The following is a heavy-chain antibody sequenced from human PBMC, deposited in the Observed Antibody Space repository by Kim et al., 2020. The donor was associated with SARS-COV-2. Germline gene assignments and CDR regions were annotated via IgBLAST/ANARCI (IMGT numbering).Heavy chain of an antibody. V-gene: IGHV4-39*01. D-gene: IGHD6-19*01. CDR2: IYYSGST. Sequence: SETLSLTCTVSGGSISSNSYYWGWIRQPPGKGLEWIGSIYYSGSTYYNPSLKSRVTISVDTSKNQFSLKLSSVTAADTAVYYCARDHSEYSSGWRGVYYYGMDVWGQGTTVTVSS. J-gene: IGHJ6*02. CDR3: ARDHSEYSSGWRGVYYYGMDV. CDR1: GGSISSNSYY.